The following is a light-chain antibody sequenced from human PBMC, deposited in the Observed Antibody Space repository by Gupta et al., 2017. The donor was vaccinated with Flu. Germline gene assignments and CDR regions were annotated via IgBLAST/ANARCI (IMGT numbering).Light chain of an antibody. CDR1: AVPKQF. V-gene: IGLV3-25*03. CDR2: KDN. Sequence: GQTDRITCSGDAVPKQFAYWYQQKPGEAPVLVIYKDNERPSRIPERFSGSSSGTTVTLTSTRVQAEDEADYYCQSADGSGTYWVFGGGTKLTVL. CDR3: QSADGSGTYWV. J-gene: IGLJ3*02.